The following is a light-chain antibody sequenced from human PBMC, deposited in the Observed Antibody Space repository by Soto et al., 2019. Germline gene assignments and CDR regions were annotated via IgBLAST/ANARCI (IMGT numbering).Light chain of an antibody. V-gene: IGLV2-14*01. Sequence: QSVLTQPASVSGSPGQSITISCTGTGSDVGGYNYVSWYQQHPGKAPKLMIYDVSNRPSGVSNRFSGSKSGNTASLTISGLQAEDEADYYCSSYTSSRTLVFGTGTKVTVL. CDR2: DVS. J-gene: IGLJ1*01. CDR3: SSYTSSRTLV. CDR1: GSDVGGYNY.